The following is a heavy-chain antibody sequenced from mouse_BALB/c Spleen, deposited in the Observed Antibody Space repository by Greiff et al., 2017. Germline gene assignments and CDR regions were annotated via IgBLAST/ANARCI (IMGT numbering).Heavy chain of an antibody. CDR3: ARSEYGNFSYAMDY. J-gene: IGHJ4*01. V-gene: IGHV1-69*02. CDR2: IDPSDSYT. CDR1: GYTFTSYW. D-gene: IGHD2-10*02. Sequence: QVQLKQSGAELVKPGASVKLSCKASGYTFTSYWMHWVKQRPGQGLEWIGEIDPSDSYTNYNQKFKGKATLTVDKSSSTAYMQLSSLTSEDSAVYYCARSEYGNFSYAMDYWGQGTSVTVSS.